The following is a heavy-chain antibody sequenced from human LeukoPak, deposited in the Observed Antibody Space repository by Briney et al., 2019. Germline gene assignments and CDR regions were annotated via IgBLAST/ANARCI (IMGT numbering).Heavy chain of an antibody. CDR2: KWYDGSNK. CDR1: GFTFSSYG. J-gene: IGHJ4*02. V-gene: IGHV3-33*06. D-gene: IGHD6-13*01. CDR3: AKDPDTYSRDDY. Sequence: GGSLRLSCAASGFTFSSYGMHWVRQAPGKGLEWVAVKWYDGSNKYYADSVKGRFTISRDNSKNTLYLQMNSLRAEDTAVYYCAKDPDTYSRDDYWGQGTLVTVSS.